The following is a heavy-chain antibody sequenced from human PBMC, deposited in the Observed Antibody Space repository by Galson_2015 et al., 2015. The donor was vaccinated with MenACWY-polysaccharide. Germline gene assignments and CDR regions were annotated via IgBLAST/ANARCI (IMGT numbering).Heavy chain of an antibody. Sequence: RLSCAAFGFTFSSYAMHWVRQSPGKGLEWVAVISYDGSNKYCADSVKGRFTISRDNSKNTLYLQMDSLRGEDTAVYYCARGVVYYYDTSGYTRRYLNYWGQGTRATASS. CDR2: ISYDGSNK. J-gene: IGHJ4*02. CDR1: GFTFSSYA. CDR3: ARGVVYYYDTSGYTRRYLNY. V-gene: IGHV3-30*04. D-gene: IGHD3-22*01.